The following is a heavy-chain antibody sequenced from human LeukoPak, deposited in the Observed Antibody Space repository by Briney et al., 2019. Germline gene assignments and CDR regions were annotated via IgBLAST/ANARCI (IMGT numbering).Heavy chain of an antibody. Sequence: PSETLSLTCSVSGVSIIGHWGSWIRQPPGKGLEWVGDVFYIGSNNYNPSLKSRLTISLDTSKNQFSLNLRSVTATDTAMYYCARRNTADASIDFWGQGTLVTASS. J-gene: IGHJ4*02. CDR2: VFYIGSN. CDR3: ARRNTADASIDF. CDR1: GVSIIGHW. V-gene: IGHV4-59*08. D-gene: IGHD4-17*01.